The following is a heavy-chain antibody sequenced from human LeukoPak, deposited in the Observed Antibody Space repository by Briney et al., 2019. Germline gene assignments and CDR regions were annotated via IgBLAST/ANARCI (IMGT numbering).Heavy chain of an antibody. D-gene: IGHD3-10*01. J-gene: IGHJ4*02. CDR3: ARVGLWFGESLFDY. Sequence: PSETLSLTCTVSGGSISSGDYYWSWIRQPPGKGLEWIGYIYYSGSTYYNPSLKSRVTISVDTSKNQFSLKLSSVTAADTAVYYCARVGLWFGESLFDYWGQGTLVTVSS. CDR2: IYYSGST. CDR1: GGSISSGDYY. V-gene: IGHV4-30-4*08.